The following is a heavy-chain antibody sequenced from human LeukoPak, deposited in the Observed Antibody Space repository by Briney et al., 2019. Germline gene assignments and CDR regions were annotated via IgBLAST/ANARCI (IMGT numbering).Heavy chain of an antibody. CDR1: GDSISGSNW. CDR2: IYHSGST. CDR3: ARRGYGDYNRNFAY. D-gene: IGHD4-17*01. J-gene: IGHJ4*02. Sequence: SGTLSLTCAVSGDSISGSNWWSWVRQPPGKGLEWIGEIYHSGSTNYNPSLKSRATISVDKSKNQFSLKLNSVTAADTGVYYCARRGYGDYNRNFAYWGQGTLVTVSS. V-gene: IGHV4-4*02.